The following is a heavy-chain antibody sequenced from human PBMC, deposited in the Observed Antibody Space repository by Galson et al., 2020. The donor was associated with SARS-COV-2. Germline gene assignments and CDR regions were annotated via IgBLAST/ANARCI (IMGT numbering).Heavy chain of an antibody. CDR1: GGSISSGGYY. Sequence: SETLSLTCTVSGGSISSGGYYWSWIRQHPGKGLEWIGYIYYSGSTYYNPSLKSRVTISVDTSKNQFSLKLSSVTAADTAVYYCARVGLSLPDYDILTAFDYWGQGTLVTVSS. D-gene: IGHD3-9*01. V-gene: IGHV4-31*03. J-gene: IGHJ4*02. CDR2: IYYSGST. CDR3: ARVGLSLPDYDILTAFDY.